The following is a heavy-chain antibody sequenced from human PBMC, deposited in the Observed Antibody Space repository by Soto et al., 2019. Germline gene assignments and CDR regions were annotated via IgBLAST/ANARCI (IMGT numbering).Heavy chain of an antibody. CDR2: MNPNSGNT. V-gene: IGHV1-8*01. Sequence: ASVKVSCKASGYTFTSYDINWVRQATGQGLEWMGWMNPNSGNTGYAQKFQGRVTMTRNTSISTAYMELSSLRSEDTAVYYCARVPARYSSSWYRGYYGMDVWGQGTTVTVSS. CDR3: ARVPARYSSSWYRGYYGMDV. CDR1: GYTFTSYD. J-gene: IGHJ6*02. D-gene: IGHD6-13*01.